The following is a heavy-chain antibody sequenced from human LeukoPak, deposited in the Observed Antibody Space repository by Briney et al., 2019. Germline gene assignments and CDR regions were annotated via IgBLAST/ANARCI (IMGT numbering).Heavy chain of an antibody. J-gene: IGHJ4*02. CDR2: ISGSGGAT. CDR1: GFSFSTYS. CDR3: AKSGLNRFDY. V-gene: IGHV3-23*01. Sequence: PGGSLRLSCAASGFSFSTYSMTWVRQAPGKGLEWVSIISGSGGATYYADSVKGRFTISRDNSKNTLYLQMNSLIAEDTAVYYCAKSGLNRFDYWGQGTLVTVSS. D-gene: IGHD2-15*01.